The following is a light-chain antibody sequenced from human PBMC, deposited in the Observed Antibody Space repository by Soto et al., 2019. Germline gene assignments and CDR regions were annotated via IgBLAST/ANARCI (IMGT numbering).Light chain of an antibody. CDR2: DVG. CDR1: SSDVGGYNY. J-gene: IGLJ1*01. Sequence: QSALTQPASVSGSPGQSITISCTGTSSDVGGYNYVSWYQQHPAKAPKLMIYDVGNRPSGVSNRFSGSKSGNTASLTISGLQAEDEADYYCSSYTSSTTPYVFGTGTKVTVL. CDR3: SSYTSSTTPYV. V-gene: IGLV2-14*03.